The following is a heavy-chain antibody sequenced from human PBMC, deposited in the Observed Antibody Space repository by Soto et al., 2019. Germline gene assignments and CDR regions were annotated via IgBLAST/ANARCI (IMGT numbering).Heavy chain of an antibody. CDR2: IVPIYGTR. CDR3: ARDLDYYGSGSHYYYGMGV. CDR1: GGPFSRYA. V-gene: IGHV1-69*13. Sequence: SVKVSCQASGGPFSRYAFSWVRQAPGQGLEWMGGIVPIYGTRGFAQKFQGRLTITADEPTRTAYMELSSLRSEDTAVYYCARDLDYYGSGSHYYYGMGVWGQGTTVTVSS. D-gene: IGHD3-10*01. J-gene: IGHJ6*02.